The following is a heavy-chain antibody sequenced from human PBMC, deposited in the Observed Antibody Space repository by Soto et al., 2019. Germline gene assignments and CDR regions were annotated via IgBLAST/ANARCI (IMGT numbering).Heavy chain of an antibody. Sequence: PGGSLRLSCAASGFTFSSYEMNWVRQAPGKGLEWVSYISSSGSTIYYADSVKGRFTISRDNAKNSLYLQMNSLRAEDTAVYYCARDGYSSSFKYWGQGTLVTVSS. CDR2: ISSSGSTI. J-gene: IGHJ4*02. CDR1: GFTFSSYE. V-gene: IGHV3-48*03. D-gene: IGHD6-13*01. CDR3: ARDGYSSSFKY.